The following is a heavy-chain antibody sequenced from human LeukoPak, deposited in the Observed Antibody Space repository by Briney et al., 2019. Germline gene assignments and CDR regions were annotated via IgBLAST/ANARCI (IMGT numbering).Heavy chain of an antibody. Sequence: PSQTLSLTCTVSGASISSGSYYWRWLRQPAGTGLEWIGRIYTSGSTNCNPSLKSRVTISVDTSKNQFPLKLSSVTAADTAVYYCARDHPLRGAIWGQGTMVTVSS. CDR1: GASISSGSYY. V-gene: IGHV4-61*02. CDR3: ARDHPLRGAI. J-gene: IGHJ3*02. D-gene: IGHD4-17*01. CDR2: IYTSGST.